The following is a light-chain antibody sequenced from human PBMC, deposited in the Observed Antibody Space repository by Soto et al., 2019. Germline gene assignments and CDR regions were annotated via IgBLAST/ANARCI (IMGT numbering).Light chain of an antibody. J-gene: IGLJ2*01. Sequence: QSALTQPASVSGSPGESITISCTGTSRDVGTYNLVTWYQQHPGRVPKLILYEGNKRPPGVSSRFSASKSGNTASLTISGLQAEDEADYFCCSYAPSRTLLFGGGTKVTVL. CDR3: CSYAPSRTLL. CDR1: SRDVGTYNL. V-gene: IGLV2-23*01. CDR2: EGN.